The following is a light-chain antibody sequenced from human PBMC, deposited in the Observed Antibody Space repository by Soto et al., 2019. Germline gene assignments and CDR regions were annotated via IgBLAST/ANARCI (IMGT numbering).Light chain of an antibody. V-gene: IGKV1-5*01. J-gene: IGKJ1*01. CDR2: TAS. CDR1: QTVRSW. CDR3: QEYNNYWT. Sequence: DIQMTQSPSTLSASLGDRVTITCRASQTVRSWLSWYQQKPGKAPRLLIYTASTLESGVPSRFSASGSGTEFTLTISSLHPDDFATYYCQEYNNYWTFGQGTKVDI.